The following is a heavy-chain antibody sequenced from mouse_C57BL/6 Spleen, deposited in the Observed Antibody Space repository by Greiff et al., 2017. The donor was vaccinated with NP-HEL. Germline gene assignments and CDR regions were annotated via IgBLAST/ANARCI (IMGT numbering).Heavy chain of an antibody. CDR2: ISSGSSTI. CDR3: AEAYYSNYGYAMDY. Sequence: EVMLVESGGGLVKPGGSLKLSCAASGFTFSDYGMHWVRQAPEKGLEWVAYISSGSSTIYYADTVKGRFTISRDNAKNTLFLQMTSLSSEDTAMCYCAEAYYSNYGYAMDYWGQGTSVTVSS. J-gene: IGHJ4*01. V-gene: IGHV5-17*01. CDR1: GFTFSDYG. D-gene: IGHD2-5*01.